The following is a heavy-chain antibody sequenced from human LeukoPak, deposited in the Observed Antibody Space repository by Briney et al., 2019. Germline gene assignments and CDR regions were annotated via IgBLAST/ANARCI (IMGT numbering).Heavy chain of an antibody. Sequence: ASVKVSCKASGYTFTSYDINWVRQATGQGLEWMGWMNPNSGNTGYAQKFQGRVTMTRNTSISTAYMELSSLRSEDTAVYYCATVGLGGYDFWTGYYDYWGQGTLVTVSS. CDR3: ATVGLGGYDFWTGYYDY. CDR2: MNPNSGNT. CDR1: GYTFTSYD. V-gene: IGHV1-8*01. J-gene: IGHJ4*02. D-gene: IGHD3-3*01.